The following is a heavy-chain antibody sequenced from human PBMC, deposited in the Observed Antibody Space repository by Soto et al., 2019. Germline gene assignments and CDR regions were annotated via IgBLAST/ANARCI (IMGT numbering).Heavy chain of an antibody. CDR2: ISAYNGNT. V-gene: IGHV1-18*01. Sequence: GASVKVSCKASGYTFTSYGISWVRQAPGQGLEWMGWISAYNGNTNYAQKLQGRVTMTTDTSTSTVYMELSSLRSEDTAVYYCARDVDTAMVWAFDIWGQGTMVTVSS. J-gene: IGHJ3*02. CDR3: ARDVDTAMVWAFDI. CDR1: GYTFTSYG. D-gene: IGHD5-18*01.